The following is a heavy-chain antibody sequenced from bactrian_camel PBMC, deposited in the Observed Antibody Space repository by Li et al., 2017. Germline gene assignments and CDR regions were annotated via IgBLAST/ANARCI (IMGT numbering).Heavy chain of an antibody. V-gene: IGHV3S9*01. Sequence: HVQLVESGGGSVEAGGSLSLSCVASGDTISRYCMGWFRQIPGKEREGVAGIESDGSTSYANSVKGRFTISQDSAKSILYLQMRSLRPEDTAMYFCAATSQPFRLLDRLPPRSEYQYWGQGTQVTVS. CDR3: AATSQPFRLLDRLPPRSEYQY. CDR1: GDTISRYC. J-gene: IGHJ4*01. CDR2: IESDGST. D-gene: IGHD1*01.